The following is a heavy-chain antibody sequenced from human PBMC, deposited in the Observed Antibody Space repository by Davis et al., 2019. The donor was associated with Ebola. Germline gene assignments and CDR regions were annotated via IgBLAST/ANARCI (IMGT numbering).Heavy chain of an antibody. CDR2: IGRSSYT. D-gene: IGHD2-15*01. J-gene: IGHJ6*02. V-gene: IGHV3-21*04. CDR1: GFTFSDYS. CDR3: ARDLAAAPLRGYGHGLGV. Sequence: GESLKISCAASGFTFSDYSMNWVRQASGKGLEWVSTIGRSSYTFYADSVKGRFTVSRDNAKNSLYLQMNSLRVEDTAVYYCARDLAAAPLRGYGHGLGVWGQGTTVTVSS.